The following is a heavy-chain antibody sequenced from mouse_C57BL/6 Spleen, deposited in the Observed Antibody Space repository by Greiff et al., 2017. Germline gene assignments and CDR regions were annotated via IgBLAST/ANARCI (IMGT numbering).Heavy chain of an antibody. Sequence: EVHLVESGGGLVQPGGSLSLSCAASGFTFTDYYMSWVRQPPGKALEWLGFIRNKANGYTTEYSASVKGRFTISRDNSQSILYLQMNALRADDSATYYCARSYGSSYYYAMDYWGQGTSVTVSS. J-gene: IGHJ4*01. D-gene: IGHD1-1*01. CDR2: IRNKANGYTT. CDR1: GFTFTDYY. CDR3: ARSYGSSYYYAMDY. V-gene: IGHV7-3*01.